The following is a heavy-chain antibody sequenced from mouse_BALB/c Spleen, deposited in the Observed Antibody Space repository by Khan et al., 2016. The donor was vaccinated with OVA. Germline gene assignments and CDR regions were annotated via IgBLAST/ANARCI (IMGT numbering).Heavy chain of an antibody. CDR2: IRHGSGSA. V-gene: IGHV1S41*01. CDR3: ARSKYYGRSSNAMDY. CDR1: GYTFTSYW. J-gene: IGHJ4*01. D-gene: IGHD1-1*01. Sequence: DLVEPGDSVKLSCKASGYTFTSYWINWIKERPGQGLEWIGQIRHGSGSAYYNALFKGKATLTVDTTSSTVFILLSRLSSDASAVSYGARSKYYGRSSNAMDYGGQGTSVTVSS.